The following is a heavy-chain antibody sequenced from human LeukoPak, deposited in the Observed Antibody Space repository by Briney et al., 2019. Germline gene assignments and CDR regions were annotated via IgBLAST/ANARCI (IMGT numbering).Heavy chain of an antibody. CDR1: GGSISSSSYY. CDR3: ARNYYYGMDV. CDR2: IYYSGGT. Sequence: SETLSLTCTVSGGSISSSSYYWGWIRQPPGKGLEWIGSIYYSGGTYYNPSLKSRVTISVDTSKNQFSLKLSSVTAADTAVYYCARNYYYGMDVWGQGTTVTVSS. J-gene: IGHJ6*02. V-gene: IGHV4-39*01.